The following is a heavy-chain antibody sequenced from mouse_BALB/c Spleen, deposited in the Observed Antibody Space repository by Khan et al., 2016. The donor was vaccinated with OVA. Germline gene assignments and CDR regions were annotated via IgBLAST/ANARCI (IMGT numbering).Heavy chain of an antibody. CDR2: INYSGYT. CDR3: ARSGVYGYECTY. V-gene: IGHV3-2*02. J-gene: IGHJ3*01. D-gene: IGHD2-2*01. Sequence: EVQLQESGPGLVKPSQSLSLTCTVTGYSITNDYAWNWIRQFPGNKLEWMGYINYSGYTNYNPSLKSRLSITPDTSTNQSFLQLNSVTTEDTASYYCARSGVYGYECTYWGLGTLVTVSA. CDR1: GYSITNDYA.